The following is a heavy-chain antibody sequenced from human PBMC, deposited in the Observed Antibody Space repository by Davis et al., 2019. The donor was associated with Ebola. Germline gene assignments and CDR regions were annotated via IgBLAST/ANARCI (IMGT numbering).Heavy chain of an antibody. Sequence: GESLKISCAASGFTFSSYGMHWVRQAPGKGLEWVAIIWSDGSNKYYADSVKGRFTISRDNSKNTLYLQMNSLRAEDTAVYYCARERVGGYDSPYFDYWGQGTLVTVSS. CDR3: ARERVGGYDSPYFDY. D-gene: IGHD5-12*01. CDR1: GFTFSSYG. J-gene: IGHJ4*02. CDR2: IWSDGSNK. V-gene: IGHV3-33*01.